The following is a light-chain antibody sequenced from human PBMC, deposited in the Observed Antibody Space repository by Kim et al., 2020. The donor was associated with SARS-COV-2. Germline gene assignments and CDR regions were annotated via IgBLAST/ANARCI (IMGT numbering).Light chain of an antibody. Sequence: RVNISCSGSNSTIGKNIVNWSQQLPGTAPKLLIHRNDERPSGVPDRFSGSKSDTSASLAISGLQSEDEGDYYCASWDDSLNGRVLFGGGTQLTVL. CDR1: NSTIGKNI. CDR3: ASWDDSLNGRVL. J-gene: IGLJ2*01. V-gene: IGLV1-44*01. CDR2: RND.